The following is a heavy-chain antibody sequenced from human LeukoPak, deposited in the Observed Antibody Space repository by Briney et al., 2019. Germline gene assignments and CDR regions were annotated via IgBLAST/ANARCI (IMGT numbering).Heavy chain of an antibody. Sequence: ASVKVSCKASGYTFTSYGISWVRQAPGQGLEWMGWISAYNGNTNYAQKLQGRVTMTTDTSTSTAYMELRSLTSDDTAVYYCARVAAGGDYGSGSYYVYYYYMDVWGKGTTVTVSS. J-gene: IGHJ6*03. CDR1: GYTFTSYG. CDR2: ISAYNGNT. D-gene: IGHD3-10*01. CDR3: ARVAAGGDYGSGSYYVYYYYMDV. V-gene: IGHV1-18*01.